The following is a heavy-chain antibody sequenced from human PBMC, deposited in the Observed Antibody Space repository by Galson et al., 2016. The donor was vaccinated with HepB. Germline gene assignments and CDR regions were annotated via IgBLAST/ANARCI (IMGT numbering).Heavy chain of an antibody. J-gene: IGHJ4*02. V-gene: IGHV3-30*18. Sequence: SLRLSCAASGFPFSTYAMHWVRQAPGKGLEWVAFISFDGSKKYYADSVKGRFTISRDNSKNTLHLQMKSLRGEDKAVYYCAKEVFGSGSYADCWGQGTLVTVSS. CDR1: GFPFSTYA. CDR3: AKEVFGSGSYADC. D-gene: IGHD3-10*01. CDR2: ISFDGSKK.